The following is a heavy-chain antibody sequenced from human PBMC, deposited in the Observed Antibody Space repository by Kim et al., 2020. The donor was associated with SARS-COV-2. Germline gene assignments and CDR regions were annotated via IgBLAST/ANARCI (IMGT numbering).Heavy chain of an antibody. J-gene: IGHJ4*02. V-gene: IGHV3-30*04. CDR3: AREGLWAAGDFDY. D-gene: IGHD6-13*01. CDR1: GFTFSSYA. CDR2: ISYDGSNK. Sequence: GGSLRLSCAASGFTFSSYAMHWVRQAPGKGLEWVAVISYDGSNKYYADSVKGRFTISRDNSKNTLYLQMNSLRAEDTAVYYCAREGLWAAGDFDYWGQGTLVTVSS.